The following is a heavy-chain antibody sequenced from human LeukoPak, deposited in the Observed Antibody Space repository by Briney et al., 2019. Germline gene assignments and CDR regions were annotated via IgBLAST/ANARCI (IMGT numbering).Heavy chain of an antibody. D-gene: IGHD2/OR15-2a*01. CDR2: INHSGST. V-gene: IGHV4-34*01. CDR3: ARHGNIVVLPTTAKAFDI. Sequence: PSETLSLTCAVYGGSFSGYYWSWIRQPPGKGLEWIGEINHSGSTYYNPSLKSRVTTSVDTSKSQFSLRLSSVTAADTAVYYCARHGNIVVLPTTAKAFDIWGQGTMVTVSS. J-gene: IGHJ3*02. CDR1: GGSFSGYY.